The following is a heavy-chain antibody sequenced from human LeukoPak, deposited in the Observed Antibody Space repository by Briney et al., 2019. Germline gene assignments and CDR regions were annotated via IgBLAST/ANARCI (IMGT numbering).Heavy chain of an antibody. CDR1: GYSFTSYW. D-gene: IGHD3-9*01. CDR3: ARQTLTYSYMDV. V-gene: IGHV5-51*01. Sequence: LGESLKISCEGSGYSFTSYWIGWVRQMPAKGLEWMGIIYPGDSDTRYSPSFQGQVTISADKSISTAYLQWTSLKASDTAIYYCARQTLTYSYMDVWGKGTTVTVSS. CDR2: IYPGDSDT. J-gene: IGHJ6*03.